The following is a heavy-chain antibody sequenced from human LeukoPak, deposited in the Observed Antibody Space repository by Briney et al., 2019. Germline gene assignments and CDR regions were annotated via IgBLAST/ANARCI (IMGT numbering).Heavy chain of an antibody. Sequence: SETLSLTCTVSGGSINSYYWSWIRQPPGKGLEWIGYIYYTGSTNYNPSLKSRVTISGDTSKNQFSLKLSSVTAADTAVYYCARGARSGYYFDYWGQGTLVTVSS. CDR2: IYYTGST. CDR3: ARGARSGYYFDY. V-gene: IGHV4-59*01. D-gene: IGHD1-14*01. J-gene: IGHJ4*02. CDR1: GGSINSYY.